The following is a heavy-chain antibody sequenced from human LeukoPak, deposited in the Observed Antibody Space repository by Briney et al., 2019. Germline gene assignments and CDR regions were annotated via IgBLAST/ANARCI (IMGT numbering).Heavy chain of an antibody. Sequence: SDTLSLTCTLSIGSISLGGYYGSSIRQHPGTGREWIGYIYYRWSPYYNPSLKIRLPQSVDTSKNQFSLKLSSVTAADTAVYYCARDQGITMVRGVMGYFDYWGQGTLVTVSS. V-gene: IGHV4-31*03. D-gene: IGHD3-10*01. CDR3: ARDQGITMVRGVMGYFDY. J-gene: IGHJ4*02. CDR2: IYYRWSP. CDR1: IGSISLGGYY.